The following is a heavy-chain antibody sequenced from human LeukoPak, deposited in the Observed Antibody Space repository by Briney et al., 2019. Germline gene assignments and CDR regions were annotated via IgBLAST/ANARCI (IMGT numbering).Heavy chain of an antibody. D-gene: IGHD3-10*01. CDR1: GYTFTGYY. CDR2: INPNSGGT. V-gene: IGHV1-2*02. J-gene: IGHJ4*02. Sequence: ASVKVSCKASGYTFTGYYMHWVRQAPGQGLEWMGWINPNSGGTNYAQKFQGRVTMTRDTSISTAYMELSRLRSDDTAVYYCARDDNYGSGQPDDWGQGTLVTVSS. CDR3: ARDDNYGSGQPDD.